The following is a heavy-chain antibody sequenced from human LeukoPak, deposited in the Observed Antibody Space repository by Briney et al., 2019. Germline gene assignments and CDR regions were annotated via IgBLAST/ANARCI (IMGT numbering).Heavy chain of an antibody. CDR2: IYYSGST. Sequence: SETLSLTCTVSGGSISSGNYYWSWIRQPPGKGLEWIGYIYYSGSTNYNPSLKSRVTISVDTSKNQFSLKLSSVTAADTAVYYCARVDGPGLCSGGSCYSKFLSYAFDIWGQGTMVTVSS. CDR1: GGSISSGNYY. V-gene: IGHV4-61*01. CDR3: ARVDGPGLCSGGSCYSKFLSYAFDI. J-gene: IGHJ3*02. D-gene: IGHD2-15*01.